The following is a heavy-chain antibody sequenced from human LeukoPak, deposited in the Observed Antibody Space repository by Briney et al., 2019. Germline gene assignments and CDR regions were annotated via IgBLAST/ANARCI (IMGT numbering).Heavy chain of an antibody. V-gene: IGHV3-21*01. CDR3: AREPDCSGGSCYSNFDY. Sequence: GGSLRLSCAASGFTFSSYSMNWVRQAPGRGLEWVSSISSSSSYIYYADSVKGRFTISRDNAKNSLYLQMNSLRAEDTAVYYCAREPDCSGGSCYSNFDYRGQGTLVTVSS. CDR1: GFTFSSYS. D-gene: IGHD2-15*01. CDR2: ISSSSSYI. J-gene: IGHJ4*02.